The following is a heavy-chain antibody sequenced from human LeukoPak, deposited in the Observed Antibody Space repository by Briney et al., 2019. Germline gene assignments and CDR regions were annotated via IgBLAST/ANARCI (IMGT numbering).Heavy chain of an antibody. V-gene: IGHV4-39*07. Sequence: SETLSLTCTVPGGSISSSSYYWSWIRQPPGKGLEWIGEINHSGSTNYNPSLKSRVTISVDTSKNQFSLKLSSVTAADTAVYYCARGGSRRPFDYWGQGTLVTVSS. CDR3: ARGGSRRPFDY. CDR1: GGSISSSSYY. J-gene: IGHJ4*02. CDR2: INHSGST. D-gene: IGHD1-14*01.